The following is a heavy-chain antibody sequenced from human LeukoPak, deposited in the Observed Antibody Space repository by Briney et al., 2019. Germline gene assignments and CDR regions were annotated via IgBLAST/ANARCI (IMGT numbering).Heavy chain of an antibody. CDR2: IYTSGGT. V-gene: IGHV4-4*07. J-gene: IGHJ4*02. D-gene: IGHD4-23*01. CDR3: ARDLPYYDYGGNSAFDY. CDR1: GGSISSYY. Sequence: PSETLSLTCTVSGGSISSYYWSWIRQPAGKGLEWIGRIYTSGGTNYNPSLKSRVTMSVDTSKNQFSLKLSSVTAADTAVYYCARDLPYYDYGGNSAFDYWGQGTLVTVSS.